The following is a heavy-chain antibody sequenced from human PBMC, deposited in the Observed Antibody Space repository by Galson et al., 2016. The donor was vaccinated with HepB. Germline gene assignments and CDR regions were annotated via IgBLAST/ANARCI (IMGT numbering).Heavy chain of an antibody. J-gene: IGHJ4*02. CDR1: GYTFSRYW. Sequence: QSGAEVKKLGESLKVSCKASGYTFSRYWIGWVRQMPGKGLEWMGIIYPGDSDTRYSPSFQDQVTISADKSINTAYLQWSSLKASDSAMYFCARHVPPSPAAPPEYWGQGTLVTVSS. D-gene: IGHD2-2*01. CDR2: IYPGDSDT. CDR3: ARHVPPSPAAPPEY. V-gene: IGHV5-51*01.